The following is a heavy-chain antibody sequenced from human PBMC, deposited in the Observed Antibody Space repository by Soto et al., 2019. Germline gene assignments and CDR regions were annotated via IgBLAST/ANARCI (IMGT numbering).Heavy chain of an antibody. CDR2: IKSKTDGGTT. CDR3: AKDRVVRGVTPHYYYYYGMDV. Sequence: PGGSLRLSCAASGFTFSNAWMSWVRQAPGKGLEWVGRIKSKTDGGTTDYAAPVKGRFTISRDDSKNTLYLQMNSLKTEDTAVYYCAKDRVVRGVTPHYYYYYGMDVWGQGTTVTVSS. D-gene: IGHD3-10*01. V-gene: IGHV3-15*01. J-gene: IGHJ6*02. CDR1: GFTFSNAW.